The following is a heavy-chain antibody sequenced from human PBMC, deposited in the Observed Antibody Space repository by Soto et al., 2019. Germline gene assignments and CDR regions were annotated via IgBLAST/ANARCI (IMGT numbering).Heavy chain of an antibody. CDR2: INPNSGGT. J-gene: IGHJ6*02. V-gene: IGHV1-2*04. CDR1: GDRFTCSY. D-gene: IGHD4-4*01. Sequence: SVKASSEASGDRFTCSYLHSVRQSPGQGLEWMGWINPNSGGTNYAQKFQGWVTMTRDTSISTAYMELSRLRSDDTAVYYCARDGRRITTDYYFYYGMDVSGQATTGTVSS. CDR3: ARDGRRITTDYYFYYGMDV.